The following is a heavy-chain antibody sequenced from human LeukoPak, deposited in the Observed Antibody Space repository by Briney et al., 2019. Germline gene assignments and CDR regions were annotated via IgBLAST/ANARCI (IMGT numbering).Heavy chain of an antibody. Sequence: GGSLRLSCAASGFTFSSYWMSWVRQAPGEGLEWLANINPDGGDKNYVDSVKGRFTISRDNAKNSVYLEINSLRAEDTAVYYCARPTRSSSPEYWGQETLLTVSS. D-gene: IGHD6-13*01. CDR1: GFTFSSYW. V-gene: IGHV3-7*01. CDR2: INPDGGDK. J-gene: IGHJ4*02. CDR3: ARPTRSSSPEY.